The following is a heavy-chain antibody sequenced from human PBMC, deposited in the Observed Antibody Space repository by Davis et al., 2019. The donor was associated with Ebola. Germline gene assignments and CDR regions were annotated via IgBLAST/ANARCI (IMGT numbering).Heavy chain of an antibody. J-gene: IGHJ4*02. CDR3: ARHYSFGDY. Sequence: SETLSLTCTVSGGSISSSSYYWGWIRQPPGKGLEWIGSIYYSGSTYYNPSLKSRVTISVDTSKNQFSLKLSSVTAADTAVYYCARHYSFGDYWGQGTLVTVSS. D-gene: IGHD3-16*01. V-gene: IGHV4-39*01. CDR1: GGSISSSSYY. CDR2: IYYSGST.